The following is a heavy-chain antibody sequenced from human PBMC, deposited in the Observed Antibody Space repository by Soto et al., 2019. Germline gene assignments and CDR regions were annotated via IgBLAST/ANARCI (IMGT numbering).Heavy chain of an antibody. CDR2: IYYSGST. V-gene: IGHV4-31*03. CDR3: ARERRFKSPRGVRGSDWFDP. Sequence: SETLSLTCTVSGGSISSGGYYWSWIRQHPGKGLEWIGYIYYSGSTYYNPSLKSRVTISVDTSKNQFSLKLSSVTAADTAVYYCARERRFKSPRGVRGSDWFDPWGQGTLVTVSS. CDR1: GGSISSGGYY. D-gene: IGHD3-10*01. J-gene: IGHJ5*02.